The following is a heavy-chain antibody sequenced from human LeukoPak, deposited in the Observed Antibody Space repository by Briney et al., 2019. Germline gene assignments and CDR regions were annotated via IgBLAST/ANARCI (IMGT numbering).Heavy chain of an antibody. Sequence: ASVKISCTASGGTFSSYAISWVRQAPGQGLEWMGGIIPIFGTANYAQKFQGRVTITADESTSTAYMELSSLRSEDTAVYYCARGSYDILTGYYSDYYGMDVWGKGTTVTVSS. CDR1: GGTFSSYA. V-gene: IGHV1-69*13. CDR3: ARGSYDILTGYYSDYYGMDV. D-gene: IGHD3-9*01. J-gene: IGHJ6*04. CDR2: IIPIFGTA.